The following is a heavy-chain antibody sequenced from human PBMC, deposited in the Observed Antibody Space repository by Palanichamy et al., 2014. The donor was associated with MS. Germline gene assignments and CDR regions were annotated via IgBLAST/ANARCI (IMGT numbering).Heavy chain of an antibody. V-gene: IGHV4-39*01. D-gene: IGHD2-2*01. CDR3: AILSTTSNYYGMDV. CDR2: IYYSGNT. Sequence: QLQLQESGPRLVKPSETLSLACTVSGGSISSSSYYWGWIRQPPGKGLEWIGNIYYSGNTYYNPSLKSRVTISVDTSKNQFSLKLSSVTAADTAVYYCAILSTTSNYYGMDVWGQGTTVTVPS. J-gene: IGHJ6*02. CDR1: GGSISSSSYY.